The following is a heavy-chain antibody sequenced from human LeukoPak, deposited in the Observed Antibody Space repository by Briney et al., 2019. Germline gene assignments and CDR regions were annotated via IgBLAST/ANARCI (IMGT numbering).Heavy chain of an antibody. J-gene: IGHJ4*02. CDR2: ISYDGSSK. D-gene: IGHD5-18*01. CDR1: GFTFSSYA. V-gene: IGHV3-30-3*01. CDR3: ARVSNKGIVVVSGGYSYGGIDY. Sequence: GRSLRLSCAASGFTFSSYAMHWVRQAPGKGLEWVAVISYDGSSKYYADSVKGRFTISRDNSKNTLYLQMNSLRAEDTAVYYCARVSNKGIVVVSGGYSYGGIDYWGQGTLVTVSS.